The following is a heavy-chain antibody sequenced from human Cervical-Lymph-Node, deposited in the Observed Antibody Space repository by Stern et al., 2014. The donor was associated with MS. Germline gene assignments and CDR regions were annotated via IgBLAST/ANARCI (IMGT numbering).Heavy chain of an antibody. V-gene: IGHV4-4*02. D-gene: IGHD3-22*01. CDR1: GDSISNTYW. J-gene: IGHJ4*02. CDR2: VSHSGTT. CDR3: ARSDGYYRIDC. Sequence: VQLVESGPGLVTPSGTLSLTCAVSGDSISNTYWWSWVRLPPGKGLEWIGEVSHSGTTTYNPSLKSRVTISADKSKNQFSLKLTSVTTADTAMYYCARSDGYYRIDCWGRGTLVTVSS.